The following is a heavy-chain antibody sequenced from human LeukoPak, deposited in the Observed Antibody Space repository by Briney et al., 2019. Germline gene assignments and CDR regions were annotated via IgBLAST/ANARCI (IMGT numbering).Heavy chain of an antibody. CDR3: ARRVTYYDILTGYLYYFDY. Sequence: GASLKVSCKASGYTFTSYDINWVRQATGQGLEWMGWMNPNSGNTGYAQKFQGRVTITRNTSISTAYMELSSLRSEDTAVYYCARRVTYYDILTGYLYYFDYWGQGTLVTVSS. J-gene: IGHJ4*02. D-gene: IGHD3-9*01. CDR2: MNPNSGNT. CDR1: GYTFTSYD. V-gene: IGHV1-8*03.